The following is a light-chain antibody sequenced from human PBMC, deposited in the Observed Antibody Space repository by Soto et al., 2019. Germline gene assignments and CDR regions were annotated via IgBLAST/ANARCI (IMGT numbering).Light chain of an antibody. J-gene: IGKJ2*01. Sequence: DIQMTQSPSTLSASVGDRVTITCRASQSISSWLAWYQQKPGKAPKLLIYDASSLESGVPSRFSGSGSGTEFTLTISSLQHDDFANYYCQQYNSYSGYTFGQGTKLEIK. V-gene: IGKV1-5*01. CDR2: DAS. CDR1: QSISSW. CDR3: QQYNSYSGYT.